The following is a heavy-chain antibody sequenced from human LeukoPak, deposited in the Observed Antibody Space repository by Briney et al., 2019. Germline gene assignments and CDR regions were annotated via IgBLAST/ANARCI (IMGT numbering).Heavy chain of an antibody. J-gene: IGHJ4*02. Sequence: SETLSLTCTVSGGSISSSSFYWSWIRQPAGKGLEWIGRIYTSGSTNYSPSLKSRVTMSVDTSKNQFSLKLSSVTAADTAVYYCARDVVAAVGSFDYWGQGTQVTVSS. CDR1: GGSISSSSFY. CDR2: IYTSGST. CDR3: ARDVVAAVGSFDY. D-gene: IGHD2-2*01. V-gene: IGHV4-61*02.